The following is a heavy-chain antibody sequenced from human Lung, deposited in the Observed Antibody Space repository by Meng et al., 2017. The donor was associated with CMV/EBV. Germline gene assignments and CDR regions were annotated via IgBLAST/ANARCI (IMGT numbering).Heavy chain of an antibody. J-gene: IGHJ4*02. Sequence: VYGASISTDNWWSWVRQPPGKGLEWIGEIYRSGSTNYSPSLKSRVTISIDRSKNQFSLRLTSVTAADTAVYYCAKEWLNATTGQFDYWGQGTLVTVSS. D-gene: IGHD1-26*01. CDR1: GASISTDNW. V-gene: IGHV4-4*02. CDR3: AKEWLNATTGQFDY. CDR2: IYRSGST.